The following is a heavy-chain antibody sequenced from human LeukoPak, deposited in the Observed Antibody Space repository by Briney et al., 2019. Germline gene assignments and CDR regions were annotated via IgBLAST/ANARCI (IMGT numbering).Heavy chain of an antibody. CDR3: ARVMYYYGSGSPYYYGMDV. J-gene: IGHJ6*02. CDR1: GFTFSSYW. CDR2: INSDGGST. V-gene: IGHV3-74*01. D-gene: IGHD3-10*01. Sequence: PGGSLRLSCAASGFTFSSYWMHWVRQAPGKGLVWVSRINSDGGSTSYADSVKGRFTISRDNAKNTLYLQMNSLRAEDTAVYYCARVMYYYGSGSPYYYGMDVWGQGTTVTVSS.